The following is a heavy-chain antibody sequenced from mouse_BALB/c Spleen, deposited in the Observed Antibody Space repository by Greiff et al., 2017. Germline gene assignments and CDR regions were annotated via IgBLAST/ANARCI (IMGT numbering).Heavy chain of an antibody. CDR2: IWGDGST. J-gene: IGHJ2*01. D-gene: IGHD2-4*01. V-gene: IGHV2-6-7*01. CDR3: ARDRAMITTGGYFDY. Sequence: VQGVESGPGLVAPSQSLSITCTVSGFSLTGYGVNWVRQPPGKGLEWLGMIWGDGSTDYNSALKSRLSISKDNSKSQVFLKMNSLQTDDTARYYWARDRAMITTGGYFDYWGQGTTLTVSS. CDR1: GFSLTGYG.